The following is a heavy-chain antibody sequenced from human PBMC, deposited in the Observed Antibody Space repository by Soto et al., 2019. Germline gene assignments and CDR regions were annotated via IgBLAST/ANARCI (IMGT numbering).Heavy chain of an antibody. D-gene: IGHD6-19*01. J-gene: IGHJ3*02. Sequence: ASVKVSCKASGYTFTSYDINWVRQATGQGLEWMGWMNPNSGNTNYAQKFQERVTITRDMSTSTAYMELSSLRSEDTAVYFCAAINSSGWYESERAFDIWGQGTMVTVSS. CDR3: AAINSSGWYESERAFDI. CDR1: GYTFTSYD. CDR2: MNPNSGNT. V-gene: IGHV1-8*01.